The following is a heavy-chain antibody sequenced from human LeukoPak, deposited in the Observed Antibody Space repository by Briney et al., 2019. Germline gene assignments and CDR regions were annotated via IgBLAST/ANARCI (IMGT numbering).Heavy chain of an antibody. Sequence: ASVKVSCKASGYTFTNYALHWVRQAPGQSLEWMGWTNGATGNTRFSQDFQGRLTITIDTSASTGYVELSSLRSEDTAVYYCARSPGGNARTWLDYWGQGTLVTVSS. CDR2: TNGATGNT. J-gene: IGHJ4*02. CDR3: ARSPGGNARTWLDY. D-gene: IGHD4-23*01. V-gene: IGHV1-3*02. CDR1: GYTFTNYA.